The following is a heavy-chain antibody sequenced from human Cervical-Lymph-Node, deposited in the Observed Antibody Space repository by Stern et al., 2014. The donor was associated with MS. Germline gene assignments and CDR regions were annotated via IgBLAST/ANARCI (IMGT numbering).Heavy chain of an antibody. CDR3: ARDRQWLIDY. Sequence: VQLVESGPGLVKPSQTLSLTCSVSGDSISSGGYYWNWIRQPAGKGLEWIGRIYTTGSTNLNPSLDSRVTMSVDTSKNQFSLQLSFVPAADTAVYYCARDRQWLIDYWGQGTLVTVSS. V-gene: IGHV4-61*02. J-gene: IGHJ4*02. D-gene: IGHD6-19*01. CDR1: GDSISSGGYY. CDR2: IYTTGST.